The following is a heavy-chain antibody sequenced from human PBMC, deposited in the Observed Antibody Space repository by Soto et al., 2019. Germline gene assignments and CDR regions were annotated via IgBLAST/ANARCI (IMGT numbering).Heavy chain of an antibody. CDR3: AREGGLGYCSGGSCYDY. CDR2: ISAYNGNT. Sequence: QVQLVQSGAEVKKPGASVKVSCKASGYTFTSYGISWVRQAPGQGLEWMGWISAYNGNTNYAQKLQGRVTMTTDTSXSXXYMERRSLRSDDTAVYYCAREGGLGYCSGGSCYDYWGQGTLVTVSS. D-gene: IGHD2-15*01. J-gene: IGHJ4*02. CDR1: GYTFTSYG. V-gene: IGHV1-18*01.